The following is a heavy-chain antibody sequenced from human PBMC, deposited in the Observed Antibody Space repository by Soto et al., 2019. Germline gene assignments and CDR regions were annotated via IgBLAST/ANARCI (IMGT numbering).Heavy chain of an antibody. CDR2: ITGGGDNT. D-gene: IGHD3-9*01. Sequence: EVQLLESGGDLVQPGGSLRLSCAASGFTFTSYAMSWIRQAPGKGLEWVSAITGGGDNTYYADSVKGRFTISRDNSKNTLYLKMNSLRAEDTDFYYCTQDGGSRDWLTVNWGQGTLVTVSS. V-gene: IGHV3-23*01. CDR1: GFTFTSYA. CDR3: TQDGGSRDWLTVN. J-gene: IGHJ4*02.